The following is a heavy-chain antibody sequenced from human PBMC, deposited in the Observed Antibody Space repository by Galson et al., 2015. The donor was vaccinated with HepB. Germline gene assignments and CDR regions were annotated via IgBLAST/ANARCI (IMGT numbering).Heavy chain of an antibody. CDR2: IMPVFAIE. CDR1: GGSFSSFA. D-gene: IGHD5-24*01. J-gene: IGHJ6*02. V-gene: IGHV1-69*10. CDR3: ARGMGDGNNLVRYYYYGLDV. Sequence: SVKVSCKASGGSFSSFAISWVRQAPGQGLEWMGGIMPVFAIENYAQKFQDRVTITADTSTRTTTAYMELSSLTSDDTAVYYCARGMGDGNNLVRYYYYGLDVWGQGTTVTVSS.